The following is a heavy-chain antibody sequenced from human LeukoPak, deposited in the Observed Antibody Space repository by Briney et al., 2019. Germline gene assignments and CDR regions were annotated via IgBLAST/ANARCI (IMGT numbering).Heavy chain of an antibody. D-gene: IGHD3-9*01. J-gene: IGHJ3*02. CDR1: GGSVSSSNF. Sequence: PSGTLSLTCAVSGGSVSSSNFWTWVRQPPGKGLEWIGEIYHSGSTNYNPSLKSRVTISVDKSKNQFSLRLGSVTAADTAVYYCARDPIVRYFDWLLYSGGTDAFDIWGQGTMVTVSS. CDR3: ARDPIVRYFDWLLYSGGTDAFDI. V-gene: IGHV4-4*02. CDR2: IYHSGST.